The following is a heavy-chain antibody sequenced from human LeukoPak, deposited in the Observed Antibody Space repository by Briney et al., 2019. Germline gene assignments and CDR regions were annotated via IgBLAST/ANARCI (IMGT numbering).Heavy chain of an antibody. V-gene: IGHV4-34*01. CDR3: ASDETTVTISGFY. CDR1: GGSFSGYY. CDR2: INHSGST. D-gene: IGHD4-11*01. Sequence: SETLSLTCAVYGGSFSGYYWSWVRQPPGKGLEWIGEINHSGSTNYNPSLKSRVTISVDTSKNQFSLKLSSVTAADTAVYYCASDETTVTISGFYWGQGTLGTVS. J-gene: IGHJ4*02.